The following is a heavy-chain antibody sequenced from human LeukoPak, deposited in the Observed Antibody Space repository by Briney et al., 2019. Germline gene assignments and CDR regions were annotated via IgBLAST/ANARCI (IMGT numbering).Heavy chain of an antibody. V-gene: IGHV3-33*01. CDR3: ARARTTRGFDY. CDR2: IWYDGSNK. Sequence: PGGSLRLSCAASGFTFNSYGIHWVRQAPGKGLEWVAFIWYDGSNKYYADSVKGRFTISRDNSKTTRYLQMNSLRAEDTAVYYCARARTTRGFDYWGQGTLVTVYS. CDR1: GFTFNSYG. D-gene: IGHD4-17*01. J-gene: IGHJ4*02.